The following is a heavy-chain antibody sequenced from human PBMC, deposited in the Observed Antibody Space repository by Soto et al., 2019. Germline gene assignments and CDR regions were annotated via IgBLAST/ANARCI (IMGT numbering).Heavy chain of an antibody. D-gene: IGHD1-26*01. CDR3: ARGRGVGATHLGYYYYGMDV. CDR1: GFTVSSNY. V-gene: IGHV3-53*01. CDR2: IYSGGST. Sequence: PGGSLRLSCAASGFTVSSNYMSWGRQAPGKGLEWVSVIYSGGSTYYADSVKGRFTISRDNSKNTLYLQMNSLRAEDTAVYYCARGRGVGATHLGYYYYGMDVWGQGTTVTVSS. J-gene: IGHJ6*02.